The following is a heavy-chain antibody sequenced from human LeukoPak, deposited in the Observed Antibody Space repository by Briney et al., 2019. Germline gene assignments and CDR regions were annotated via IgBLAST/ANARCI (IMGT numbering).Heavy chain of an antibody. V-gene: IGHV3-64D*06. CDR1: GFTLSVYA. J-gene: IGHJ4*02. Sequence: PGGSLRLSCSASGFTLSVYAIHWVRQAPGKGLEYVSTIISNGGSTYYADSVKGRFTISRDNSKNTVSLQMSSLRAEDTALYYCVKDGLAFCGGDCYSYFDYWGQGTLVTVSS. CDR2: IISNGGST. D-gene: IGHD2-21*02. CDR3: VKDGLAFCGGDCYSYFDY.